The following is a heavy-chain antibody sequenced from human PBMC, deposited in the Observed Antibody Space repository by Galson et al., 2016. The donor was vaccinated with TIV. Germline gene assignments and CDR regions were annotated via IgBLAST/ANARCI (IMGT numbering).Heavy chain of an antibody. CDR1: GFKFSNYA. J-gene: IGHJ6*03. Sequence: SLRLSCAASGFKFSNYAMNWVRQAPGKGLEWVSSITGSGTTTHYAESLKGRFTISRDNSKNTLYLQISGLRAEDSAIYHCAKNPHSIPLYDMDVWGQGTTVTVSS. D-gene: IGHD3-3*02. V-gene: IGHV3-23*01. CDR3: AKNPHSIPLYDMDV. CDR2: ITGSGTTT.